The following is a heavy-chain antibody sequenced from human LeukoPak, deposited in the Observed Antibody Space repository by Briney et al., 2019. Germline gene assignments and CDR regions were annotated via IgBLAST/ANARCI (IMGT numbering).Heavy chain of an antibody. D-gene: IGHD3-10*01. CDR3: AKSKGYGLVDI. J-gene: IGHJ3*02. V-gene: IGHV4-39*07. CDR1: GGSISTSNYY. Sequence: SETLSLTCTVSGGSISTSNYYWGWIRQPPGKGLEWIGNIFYSGSTYYSPSLRSRVTISLDTSRNQFSLKLNSVTAADTAVYYCAKSKGYGLVDIWGQGTMVTVSS. CDR2: IFYSGST.